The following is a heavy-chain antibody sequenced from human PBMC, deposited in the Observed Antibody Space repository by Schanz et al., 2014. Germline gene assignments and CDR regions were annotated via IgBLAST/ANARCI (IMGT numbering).Heavy chain of an antibody. CDR1: GFTFSTYT. Sequence: VQLLESGGGLVQPGGSLRLSCAASGFTFSTYTMHWVRQGPGKGLEWVAVISEDGSKKYYADSVQGRFTVSRDNPKNTLYLQMNSLRPEDTAVYYCAKEDRTHSSDYVYWGQGTLVTVSS. CDR3: AKEDRTHSSDYVY. D-gene: IGHD3-22*01. CDR2: ISEDGSKK. V-gene: IGHV3-30*04. J-gene: IGHJ4*02.